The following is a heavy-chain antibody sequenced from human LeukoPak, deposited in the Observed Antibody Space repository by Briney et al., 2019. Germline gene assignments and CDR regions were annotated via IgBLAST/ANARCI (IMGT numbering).Heavy chain of an antibody. J-gene: IGHJ4*02. D-gene: IGHD5-18*01. CDR1: GGSISSYY. V-gene: IGHV4-59*01. CDR3: ATDIRGYSYGYRFSYFDY. Sequence: SETLSLTCTVSGGSISSYYWSWIRQPPGKGLEWLGYIYYSGSTNYNPPLKSRVTIPVDTSKNQFSLKLSPGTAADTAVYYCATDIRGYSYGYRFSYFDYSGQGALVTASS. CDR2: IYYSGST.